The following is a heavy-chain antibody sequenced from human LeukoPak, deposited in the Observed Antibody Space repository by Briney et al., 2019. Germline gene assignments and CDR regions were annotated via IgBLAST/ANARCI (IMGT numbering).Heavy chain of an antibody. V-gene: IGHV1-69*01. J-gene: IGHJ4*02. CDR2: IIPIFG. Sequence: ASVKVSCKASGGTFSSYAISWVRQAPGQGLEWMGGIIPIFGHRSSRAEYESTSAAYMEPSSLRSEDTAVYYCARGGYCSSTSCSLVFDYWGQGTLVTLSS. D-gene: IGHD2-2*01. CDR3: ARGGYCSSTSCSLVFDY. CDR1: GGTFSSYA.